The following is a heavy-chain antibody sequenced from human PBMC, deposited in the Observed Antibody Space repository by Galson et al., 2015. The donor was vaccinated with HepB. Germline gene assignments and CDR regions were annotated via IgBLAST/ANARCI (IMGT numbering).Heavy chain of an antibody. CDR3: AKANYYGSGSYLDYFDY. Sequence: SLRLSCAASGFTFSSYGMHWVRQAPGKGLEWVAVISYDGSNKYYADSVKGRFTISRDNSKNTLYLQMNSLRAEDTAVYYCAKANYYGSGSYLDYFDYWGQGTLVTVSS. D-gene: IGHD3-10*01. J-gene: IGHJ4*02. CDR1: GFTFSSYG. V-gene: IGHV3-30*18. CDR2: ISYDGSNK.